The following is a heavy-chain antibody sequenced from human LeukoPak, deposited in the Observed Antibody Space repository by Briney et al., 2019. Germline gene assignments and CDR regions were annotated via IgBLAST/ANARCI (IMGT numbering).Heavy chain of an antibody. Sequence: ASVKVSCKASGYTFTGYYMHWVRQAPGQGLEWMGWINPNSGGTNYAQKFQGRVTMTRDTSISTAYMELSRLRSDDTAVYYCARVPSYYDSSGYYYYFDYWGQGTLVTVSS. D-gene: IGHD3-22*01. CDR2: INPNSGGT. J-gene: IGHJ4*02. V-gene: IGHV1-2*02. CDR1: GYTFTGYY. CDR3: ARVPSYYDSSGYYYYFDY.